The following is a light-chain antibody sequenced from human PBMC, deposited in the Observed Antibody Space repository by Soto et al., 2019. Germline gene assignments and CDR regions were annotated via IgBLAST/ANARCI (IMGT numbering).Light chain of an antibody. CDR2: AAS. V-gene: IGKV1-39*01. CDR3: QQRHSTPRT. Sequence: DIQMTKSPSSLSASVGDRVTITCRASQSISSYLNWYQQKPGKAPKLLIYAASSLQSGVPSRFSGSGSGTDFTLTISSLQPEDFATYYCQQRHSTPRTFGPGTKVDIK. CDR1: QSISSY. J-gene: IGKJ3*01.